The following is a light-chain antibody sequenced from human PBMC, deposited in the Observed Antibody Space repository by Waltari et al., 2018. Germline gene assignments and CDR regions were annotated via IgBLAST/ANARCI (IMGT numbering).Light chain of an antibody. V-gene: IGKV3-20*01. CDR2: GAS. CDR1: QCVSSSY. J-gene: IGKJ1*01. CDR3: QQYGSSRWT. Sequence: EIVLTQSPGTLSLSPGERATLPCRASQCVSSSYLAWYQQKPGQAPRLLIYGASSRATGIPDRFSGSGSGTDFTLTISRLEPEDFAVYYCQQYGSSRWTFGQGTKVEIK.